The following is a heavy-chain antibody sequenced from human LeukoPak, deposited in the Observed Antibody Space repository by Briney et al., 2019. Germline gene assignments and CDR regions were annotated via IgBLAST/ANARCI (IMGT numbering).Heavy chain of an antibody. V-gene: IGHV4-59*08. D-gene: IGHD2-2*01. CDR1: GGSISSYY. CDR3: ARPKSLVDAFDI. J-gene: IGHJ3*02. Sequence: SETLSLSCAVSGGSISSYYWSWIRQPPGKGLGWIGYIYYSGSTNYNPSLKSRVTISVDTSKNQFSLKLSSVTAADTAVYYCARPKSLVDAFDIWGQGTMVTVSS. CDR2: IYYSGST.